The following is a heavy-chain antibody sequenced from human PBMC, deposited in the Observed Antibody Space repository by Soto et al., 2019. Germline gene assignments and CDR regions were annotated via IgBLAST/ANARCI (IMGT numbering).Heavy chain of an antibody. CDR2: ISSSGSTI. CDR3: ATIGICSSTSCYPAGWGVMDV. D-gene: IGHD2-2*01. V-gene: IGHV3-11*01. CDR1: GFTFSDYY. J-gene: IGHJ6*03. Sequence: GGSLRLSCAASGFTFSDYYMSWIRQAPGKGLEWVSYISSSGSTIYYADSVKGRFTISRDNAKNSLYLQMNSLRAEDTAVYYCATIGICSSTSCYPAGWGVMDVWGKGTTVTVSS.